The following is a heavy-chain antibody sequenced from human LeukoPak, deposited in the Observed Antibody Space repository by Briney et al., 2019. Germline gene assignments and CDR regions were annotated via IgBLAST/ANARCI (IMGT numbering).Heavy chain of an antibody. D-gene: IGHD4-11*01. J-gene: IGHJ6*03. CDR2: IYYSGST. CDR1: GGSFSGYY. V-gene: IGHV4-59*01. Sequence: SSETLSLTCAVYGGSFSGYYWSWIRQPPGKGLEWIGYIYYSGSTNYNPSLKSRVTISVDTSKNQFSLKLSSVTAADTAVYYCATTTVTTGYYYYMDVWGKGTTVTVSS. CDR3: ATTTVTTGYYYYMDV.